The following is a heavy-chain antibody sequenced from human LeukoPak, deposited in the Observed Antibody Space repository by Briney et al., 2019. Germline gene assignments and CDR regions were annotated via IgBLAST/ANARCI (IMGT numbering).Heavy chain of an antibody. D-gene: IGHD3-3*01. CDR3: AREVSDFWSGYPTGAFDI. V-gene: IGHV1-18*01. CDR2: ISAYNGNT. CDR1: GYTFTSYG. Sequence: ASVKVSCKASGYTFTSYGISWVRQAPGQGLEWMGWISAYNGNTNYAQKLQGRVTMTTDTSTSTAYMELGSLRSDDTAVYYCAREVSDFWSGYPTGAFDIWGQGTMVTVSS. J-gene: IGHJ3*02.